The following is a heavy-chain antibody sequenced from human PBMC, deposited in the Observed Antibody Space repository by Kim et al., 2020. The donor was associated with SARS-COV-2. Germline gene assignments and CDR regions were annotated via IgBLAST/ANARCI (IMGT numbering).Heavy chain of an antibody. J-gene: IGHJ3*02. CDR1: GFTFSNYA. Sequence: GGSLRLSCAASGFTFSNYAMSWVRQAPGKGLEWVALIRGGGAERLYADSVKGRCTISRDNSRNTLSLHLSSLRPEDTAVYYCARYRAGFGFGAFDILG. CDR3: ARYRAGFGFGAFDI. V-gene: IGHV3-23*01. CDR2: IRGGGAER. D-gene: IGHD3-10*01.